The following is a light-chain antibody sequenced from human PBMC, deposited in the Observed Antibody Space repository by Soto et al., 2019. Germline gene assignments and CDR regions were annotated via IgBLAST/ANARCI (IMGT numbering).Light chain of an antibody. CDR3: HQYGNSPLT. J-gene: IGKJ3*01. CDR2: GTS. V-gene: IGKV3-20*01. Sequence: ETVLTQSPGTLSLSPGDRATLSCRASQNVYSNFVGWYQQRTGQAPRLLIYGTSTRATDIPDRFSGSGSGTDFTLTISRLEPVYFAFYFCHQYGNSPLTFGHGNKVDF. CDR1: QNVYSNF.